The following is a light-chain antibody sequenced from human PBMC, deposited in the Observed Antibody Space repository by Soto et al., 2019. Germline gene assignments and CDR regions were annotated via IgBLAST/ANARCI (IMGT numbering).Light chain of an antibody. CDR1: SSDVGGYDF. J-gene: IGLJ2*01. CDR2: DVT. Sequence: QSALTQPASVTGSPGQSIAISCTGTSSDVGGYDFVSWYQQYPGKAPKLMIYDVTNRPSGVSNRFSGSKSGNTASLTISGLQAEDEADYYCSSLTSSRTLLFGGGTKLTVL. CDR3: SSLTSSRTLL. V-gene: IGLV2-14*03.